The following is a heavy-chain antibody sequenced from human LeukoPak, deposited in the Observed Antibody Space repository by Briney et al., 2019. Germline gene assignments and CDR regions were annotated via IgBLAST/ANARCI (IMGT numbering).Heavy chain of an antibody. J-gene: IGHJ5*02. Sequence: PSETLSLTCTVSGGSISSYYWSRIRQPPGKGLEWIGYIYYSGSTNYNPSLKSRVTISVDTSKNQFSLKLSSVTAADTAVYYCARASTWIWFDPWGQGTLVTVSS. CDR3: ARASTWIWFDP. CDR2: IYYSGST. CDR1: GGSISSYY. V-gene: IGHV4-59*01. D-gene: IGHD5-12*01.